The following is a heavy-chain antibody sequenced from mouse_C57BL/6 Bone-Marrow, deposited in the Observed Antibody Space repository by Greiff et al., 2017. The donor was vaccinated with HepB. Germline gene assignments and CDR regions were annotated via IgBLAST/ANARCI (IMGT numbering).Heavy chain of an antibody. CDR3: ARSDYYGSSPLFAY. CDR1: GFSLSTSGMG. CDR2: IYWDDDK. Sequence: QVQLKESGPGILQSSQTLSLTCSFSGFSLSTSGMGVSWIRQPSGKGLEWLAHIYWDDDKRYNPSLKSRLTISKDTSRNQVFLKITSVDTADTATYYSARSDYYGSSPLFAYWGQGTLVTVSA. V-gene: IGHV8-12*01. J-gene: IGHJ3*01. D-gene: IGHD1-1*01.